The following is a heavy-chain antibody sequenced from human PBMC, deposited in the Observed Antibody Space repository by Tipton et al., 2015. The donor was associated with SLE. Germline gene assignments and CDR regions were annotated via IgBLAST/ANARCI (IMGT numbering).Heavy chain of an antibody. J-gene: IGHJ2*01. Sequence: TLSLTCTVSGGSISNYYWSWIRQPAGKGLEWIGRIYTSGSTNYNPSLKSRVTMSVDTSKNQFSLKLSSVTAADTAVYYCARVWSGYSSSYFDLWGRGTLVTVSS. CDR1: GGSISNYY. CDR3: ARVWSGYSSSYFDL. V-gene: IGHV4-4*07. D-gene: IGHD3-3*01. CDR2: IYTSGST.